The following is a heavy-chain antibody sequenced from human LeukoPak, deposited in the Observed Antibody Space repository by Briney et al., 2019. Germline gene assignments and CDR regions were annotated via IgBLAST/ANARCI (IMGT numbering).Heavy chain of an antibody. Sequence: GGSLRLSCAASGFTFDDYAMHWVRQAPGKGLEWVSGTSWNSGSIGYADSVKGRFTISRDNAKNSLYLQMNSLRAEDTALYYCAKDQAPDIVATVTFDYWGQGTLVTVSS. CDR2: TSWNSGSI. J-gene: IGHJ4*02. CDR3: AKDQAPDIVATVTFDY. D-gene: IGHD5-12*01. CDR1: GFTFDDYA. V-gene: IGHV3-9*01.